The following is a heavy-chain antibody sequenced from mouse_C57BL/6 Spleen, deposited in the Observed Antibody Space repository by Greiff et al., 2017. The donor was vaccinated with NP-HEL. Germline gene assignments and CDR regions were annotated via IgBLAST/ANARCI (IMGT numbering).Heavy chain of an antibody. J-gene: IGHJ4*01. CDR1: GYTFTSYW. V-gene: IGHV1-69*01. Sequence: QVQLQQPGAELVRPGSSVKLSCKASGYTFTSYWMDWVKQRPGQGLEWIGEIDPSDSYTNYNQKFKGKSTLTVDKSSSTAYMQLSSLTSEDSAVYYCARRASGYAMDYWGQGTSVTVSS. CDR2: IDPSDSYT. CDR3: ARRASGYAMDY. D-gene: IGHD1-3*01.